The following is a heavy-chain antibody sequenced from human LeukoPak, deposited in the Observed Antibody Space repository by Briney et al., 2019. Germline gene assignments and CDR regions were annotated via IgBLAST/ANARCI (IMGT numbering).Heavy chain of an antibody. CDR2: INEVGSET. J-gene: IGHJ4*02. D-gene: IGHD1-26*01. CDR1: GFTFSGYW. Sequence: PGGSLRLSCAASGFTFSGYWMGWVRQAPGKGPEWVANINEVGSETHSVDSVKGRFTISRDSARNSLYLQMNSLRAEDTAVYYCARRLGGSSQRDYWGQGTLVTVSS. CDR3: ARRLGGSSQRDY. V-gene: IGHV3-7*01.